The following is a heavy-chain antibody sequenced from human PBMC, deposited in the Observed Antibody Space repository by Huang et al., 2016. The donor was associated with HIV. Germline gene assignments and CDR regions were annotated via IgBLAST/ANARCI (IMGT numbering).Heavy chain of an antibody. V-gene: IGHV3-30*02. CDR3: ARQLGVYSGSWCGWFDP. CDR2: IRDDGTTK. CDR1: GFSTGLTFGGFG. J-gene: IGHJ5*02. D-gene: IGHD1-26*01. Sequence: QVQLVESGGGVVQRGGSLRLSCAASGFSTGLTFGGFGMNWVRQAPGKGLEGVEFIRDDGTTKYYADSVKGRFTISRDNSDNTLYLQMKSLTVDDTAIYYCARQLGVYSGSWCGWFDPWGQGTLVTVSS.